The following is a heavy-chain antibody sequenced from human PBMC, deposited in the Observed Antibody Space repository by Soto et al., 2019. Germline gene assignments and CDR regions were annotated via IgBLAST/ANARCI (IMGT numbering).Heavy chain of an antibody. D-gene: IGHD3-9*01. CDR3: AKPGLGWLGPPGFDY. CDR1: GFTFSSYA. V-gene: IGHV3-23*01. Sequence: GGSLRLSCAASGFTFSSYAMSWVRQAPGKGLEWVSAISGSGGSTYYADSVKGRFTISRDNSKNTLYLQMNSLRAEDTAVYYCAKPGLGWLGPPGFDYWGQGTLVTVSS. CDR2: ISGSGGST. J-gene: IGHJ4*02.